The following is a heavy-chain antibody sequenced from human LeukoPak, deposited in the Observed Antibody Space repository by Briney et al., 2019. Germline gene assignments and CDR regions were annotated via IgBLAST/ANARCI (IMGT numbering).Heavy chain of an antibody. CDR3: AKDGVVAAKNYYYYMDV. V-gene: IGHV3-30*18. D-gene: IGHD1-26*01. CDR1: GFTFSSYG. CDR2: IWYGGSNK. Sequence: PGRSLRLSCAASGFTFSSYGMHWVRQAPGKGLEWVAVIWYGGSNKYYADSVKGRFTISRDNSKNTLYLQMNSLRAEDTAVYYCAKDGVVAAKNYYYYMDVWGKGTTVTVSS. J-gene: IGHJ6*03.